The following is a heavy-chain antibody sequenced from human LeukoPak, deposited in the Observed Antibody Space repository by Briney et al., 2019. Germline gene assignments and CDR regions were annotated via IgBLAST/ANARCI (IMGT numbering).Heavy chain of an antibody. J-gene: IGHJ3*02. CDR3: ARDLAPFIAAADAFDI. CDR2: ISSSSSYI. D-gene: IGHD6-13*01. V-gene: IGHV3-21*01. Sequence: EGSLRLSCAASGFTFSSYSMNWVRQAPGKGLEWVSSISSSSSYIYYADSVKGRFTISRDNAKNSLYLQMNSLRAEDTAVYYCARDLAPFIAAADAFDIWGQGTMVTVSS. CDR1: GFTFSSYS.